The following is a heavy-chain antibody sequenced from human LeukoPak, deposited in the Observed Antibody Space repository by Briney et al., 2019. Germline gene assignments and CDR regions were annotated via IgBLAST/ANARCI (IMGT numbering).Heavy chain of an antibody. V-gene: IGHV1-69*04. D-gene: IGHD5-12*01. CDR3: ASGRCSGYDYYYYGMDV. J-gene: IGHJ6*02. CDR2: IIPILGIA. Sequence: ASVKVSCKASGGTFSSYAISWVRQAPGQGLEWMGRIIPILGIANYAQKFQGRVTTTSDKSTSTAYMELSSLRSEDTAVYYCASGRCSGYDYYYYGMDVWGQGTTVTVSS. CDR1: GGTFSSYA.